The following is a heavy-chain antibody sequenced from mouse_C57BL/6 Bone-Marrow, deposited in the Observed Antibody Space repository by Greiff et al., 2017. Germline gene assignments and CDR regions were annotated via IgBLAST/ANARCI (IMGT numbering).Heavy chain of an antibody. J-gene: IGHJ1*03. CDR1: GYAFTNYL. V-gene: IGHV1-54*01. Sequence: VQLQQSGAELVRPGTSVKVSCKASGYAFTNYLIEWVKQRPGQGLEWIGVINPGSGGTNYNEKFKGKATLTADKSSSTAYMQLSSLTSEDSAVYGCARKERDWYFDVWGTGTTVTVSS. CDR3: ARKERDWYFDV. CDR2: INPGSGGT.